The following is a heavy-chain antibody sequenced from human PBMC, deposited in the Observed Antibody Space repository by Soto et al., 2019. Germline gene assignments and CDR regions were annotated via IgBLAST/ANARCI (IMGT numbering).Heavy chain of an antibody. J-gene: IGHJ4*02. Sequence: LRLSCAASGFTFSSYAMSWVRQAPGKGLEWVSAISGSGGSTHYADSVKGRFTISRDNSKNTLYLQMNSLRAEDTAVYYCANSRSGQPRLFDYWGQGTLVTVAS. CDR3: ANSRSGQPRLFDY. V-gene: IGHV3-23*01. CDR1: GFTFSSYA. D-gene: IGHD2-15*01. CDR2: ISGSGGST.